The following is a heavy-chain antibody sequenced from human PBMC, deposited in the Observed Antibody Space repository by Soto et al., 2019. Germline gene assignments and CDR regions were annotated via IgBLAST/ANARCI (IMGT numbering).Heavy chain of an antibody. D-gene: IGHD6-13*01. CDR2: ISSGSSTI. CDR3: ARAMYSSKTDFDY. Sequence: GGSLRLCCVASGITFSDYYMSWFRQAPGKGLEWVSYISSGSSTISYSDSVKGRFTISRDSAKNSLYLQMNSLRAEDTAVYYCARAMYSSKTDFDYWGQGTLVTVSS. V-gene: IGHV3-11*01. CDR1: GITFSDYY. J-gene: IGHJ4*02.